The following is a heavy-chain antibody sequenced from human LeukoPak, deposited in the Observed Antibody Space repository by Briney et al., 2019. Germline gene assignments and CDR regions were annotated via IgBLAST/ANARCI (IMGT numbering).Heavy chain of an antibody. CDR2: IYTSGST. CDR1: GGSISSYY. CDR3: AREGVGATTGHRPFDY. V-gene: IGHV4-4*07. J-gene: IGHJ4*02. D-gene: IGHD1-26*01. Sequence: SETLSLTCTVSGGSISSYYWSWIRQPAGKGLEWIGRIYTSGSTNYNPSLKSRVTMSVDTSKNQFSLKLSSVTAADTAVYYCAREGVGATTGHRPFDYWGQGTLVTVSS.